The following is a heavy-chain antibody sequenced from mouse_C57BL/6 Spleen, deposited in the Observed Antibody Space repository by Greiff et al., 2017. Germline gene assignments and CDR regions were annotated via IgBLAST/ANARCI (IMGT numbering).Heavy chain of an antibody. CDR1: GFTFSSYT. V-gene: IGHV5-9*01. Sequence: EVKLVESGGGLVKPGGSLKLSCAASGFTFSSYTMSWVRQTPEKRLEWVATISGGGGNTDYPDSVKGRFTISRDNAKNTLYLQMSSLRSEDTALYDCARHDGYYPHYYAMDYWGQGTSVTVSS. D-gene: IGHD2-3*01. J-gene: IGHJ4*01. CDR3: ARHDGYYPHYYAMDY. CDR2: ISGGGGNT.